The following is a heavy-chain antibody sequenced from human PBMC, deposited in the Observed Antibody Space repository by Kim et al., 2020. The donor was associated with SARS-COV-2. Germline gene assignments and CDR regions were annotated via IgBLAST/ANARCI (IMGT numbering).Heavy chain of an antibody. D-gene: IGHD6-13*01. Sequence: KGRFTISRDNSKNTLYLQMNSLRAEDTAVYYCAKLANKAYSSTDAGAFDIWGQGTMVTVSS. J-gene: IGHJ3*02. CDR3: AKLANKAYSSTDAGAFDI. V-gene: IGHV3-23*01.